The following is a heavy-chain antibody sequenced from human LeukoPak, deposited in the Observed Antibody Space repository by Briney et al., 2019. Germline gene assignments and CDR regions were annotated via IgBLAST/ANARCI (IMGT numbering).Heavy chain of an antibody. CDR3: ARPKLELRI. CDR1: GGSISSYY. V-gene: IGHV4-59*01. D-gene: IGHD1-7*01. CDR2: IYYSGST. Sequence: SETLSLTCSVSGGSISSYYWTWIRQPPGKGLEWIGYIYYSGSTNYNPSLKSRVTISVDTSKNQFSLKLSSVTAADTAVYYCARPKLELRIWGQGTLVTVSS. J-gene: IGHJ4*02.